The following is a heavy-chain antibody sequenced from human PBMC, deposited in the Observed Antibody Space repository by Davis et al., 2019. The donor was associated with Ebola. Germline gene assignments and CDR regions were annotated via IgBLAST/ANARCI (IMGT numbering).Heavy chain of an antibody. V-gene: IGHV1-18*04. CDR1: GYTFTNYG. Sequence: ASVKVSCKASGYTFTNYGITWVRQAPGQGLEWMGWINPHNNNTNYAQNVQGRVTMTTDTSTSTAYMEVGSLRSDDTAVYYCARAQFPTTSDHWGQGTLVAVSS. CDR2: INPHNNNT. J-gene: IGHJ4*02. CDR3: ARAQFPTTSDH. D-gene: IGHD1-1*01.